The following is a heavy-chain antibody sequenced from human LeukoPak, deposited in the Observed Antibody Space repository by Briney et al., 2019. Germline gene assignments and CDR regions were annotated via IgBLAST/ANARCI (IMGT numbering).Heavy chain of an antibody. V-gene: IGHV4-39*01. Sequence: PSETLSLTCTVSGGSISSSSYYWGWIRQPPGKGLEWIGSIYYSGSTYYNPSLKSRVTISVDTSKNRFSLKLSSVTAADTAVYYCARHSIVGAAYYYYGMDVWGQGTTVTVSS. CDR1: GGSISSSSYY. CDR3: ARHSIVGAAYYYYGMDV. J-gene: IGHJ6*02. CDR2: IYYSGST. D-gene: IGHD1-26*01.